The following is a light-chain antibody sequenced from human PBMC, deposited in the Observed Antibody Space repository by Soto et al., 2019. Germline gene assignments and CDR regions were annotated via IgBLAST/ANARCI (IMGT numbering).Light chain of an antibody. V-gene: IGKV3-20*01. Sequence: EVVLTQSPATLSLSPGERATLSCRASQCVSSYLAWYQQRPGQAPRLLICGASTRATCIPDGFSGSAYGTDFTLTISRLEPEDFAVYYSQQYGGLPTAFGQGTKVDIK. J-gene: IGKJ1*01. CDR1: QCVSSY. CDR3: QQYGGLPTA. CDR2: GAS.